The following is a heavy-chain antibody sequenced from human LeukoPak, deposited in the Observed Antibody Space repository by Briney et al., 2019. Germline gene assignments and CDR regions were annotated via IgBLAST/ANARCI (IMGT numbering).Heavy chain of an antibody. CDR1: GFTFSSYS. Sequence: GGSLRLSCAASGFTFSSYSMNRVRQAPGKGLEWVSFISTRSSYIYYADSVKGRFTTSRDNAKESLFLQMNSLRAEDTAVYYCARGLYDILTGYYPDAFDIWGQGTMVTVSS. CDR2: ISTRSSYI. CDR3: ARGLYDILTGYYPDAFDI. J-gene: IGHJ3*02. D-gene: IGHD3-9*01. V-gene: IGHV3-21*01.